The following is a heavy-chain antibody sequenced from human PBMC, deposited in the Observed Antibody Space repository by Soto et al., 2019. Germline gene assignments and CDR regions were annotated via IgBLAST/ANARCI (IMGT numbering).Heavy chain of an antibody. Sequence: EVQLLESGGGLVQPGGSLRLSCAASGFTFSSYAMSWVRQAPGKGLEWVSAISGSGGSTYYADSVKGRFTISRDNSKNPLYLQMNSLRAEDTAVYYCAKAREWPYSSGSFDYWGQGTLVTVSS. J-gene: IGHJ4*02. CDR2: ISGSGGST. V-gene: IGHV3-23*01. D-gene: IGHD6-19*01. CDR3: AKAREWPYSSGSFDY. CDR1: GFTFSSYA.